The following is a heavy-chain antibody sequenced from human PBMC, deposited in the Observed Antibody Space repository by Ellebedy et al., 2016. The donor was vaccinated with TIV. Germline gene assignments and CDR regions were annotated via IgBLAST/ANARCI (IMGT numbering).Heavy chain of an antibody. CDR1: GFTFKNAW. Sequence: GGSLRLSCAASGFTFKNAWMSWVRRAPGKGLEWIGRIRSNADGGTADYATPVKGRFTISRNDSQSTLYLQVSSLKTEDTARYYCTTDSPAYFSGSPGYPYDYWGQGALVTVSS. CDR3: TTDSPAYFSGSPGYPYDY. J-gene: IGHJ4*02. V-gene: IGHV3-15*01. D-gene: IGHD3-9*01. CDR2: IRSNADGGTA.